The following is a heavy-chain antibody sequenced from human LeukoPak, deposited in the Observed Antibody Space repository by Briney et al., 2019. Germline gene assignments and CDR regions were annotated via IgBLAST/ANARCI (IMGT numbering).Heavy chain of an antibody. CDR2: ISGSGGST. Sequence: GGSLRLSCAASGFTFSSYAMSWVRQAPGKGLEWVSAISGSGGSTYHADSVKGRFTISRDNSKNTLYLQMNSLRAEDTAVYYCAKDLEMATINLYFDYWGQGTLVTVSS. J-gene: IGHJ4*02. D-gene: IGHD5-24*01. CDR3: AKDLEMATINLYFDY. V-gene: IGHV3-23*01. CDR1: GFTFSSYA.